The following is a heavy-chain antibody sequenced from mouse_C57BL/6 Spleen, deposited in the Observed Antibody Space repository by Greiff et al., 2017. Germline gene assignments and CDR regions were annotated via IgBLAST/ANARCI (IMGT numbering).Heavy chain of an antibody. J-gene: IGHJ4*01. D-gene: IGHD1-1*01. CDR1: GYTFTSYW. CDR3: ARLITTVVGAMDY. Sequence: QVQLKQPGAELVMPGASVKLSCKASGYTFTSYWMHWVKQRPGQGLEWIGEIDPSDSYTNYNQKFKGKSTLTVDKSSSTAYMQLSSLTSEDSAVYYCARLITTVVGAMDYWGQGTSVTVSS. CDR2: IDPSDSYT. V-gene: IGHV1-69*01.